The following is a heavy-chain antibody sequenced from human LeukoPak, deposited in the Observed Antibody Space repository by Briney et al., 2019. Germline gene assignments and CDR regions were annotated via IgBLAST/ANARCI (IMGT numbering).Heavy chain of an antibody. CDR2: INPNSGGT. V-gene: IGHV1-2*02. J-gene: IGHJ4*02. D-gene: IGHD4-11*01. CDR3: ARDAIVRDYSNSDY. CDR1: GYTFSSYG. Sequence: ASVKVSCKASGYTFSSYGVSWVRQAPGQGLEWMGWINPNSGGTNYAQKFQGRVTMTRDTSISTAYMELSRLTSDDTAVYYCARDAIVRDYSNSDYWGQGTLVTVSS.